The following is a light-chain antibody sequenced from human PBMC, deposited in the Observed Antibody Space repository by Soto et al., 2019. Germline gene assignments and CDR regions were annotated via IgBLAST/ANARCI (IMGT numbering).Light chain of an antibody. J-gene: IGLJ1*01. CDR1: SSDVGGYNS. CDR2: EVS. Sequence: QSALTQPASVSGSPGQSITISCTGTSSDVGGYNSVSWYQQHPGKAPKLMIYEVSNRPSGVSNRFSGSKSGNTASLTISGLQVEDEADYYCSSYTTSSTRLYVFGTGTKLTVL. V-gene: IGLV2-14*01. CDR3: SSYTTSSTRLYV.